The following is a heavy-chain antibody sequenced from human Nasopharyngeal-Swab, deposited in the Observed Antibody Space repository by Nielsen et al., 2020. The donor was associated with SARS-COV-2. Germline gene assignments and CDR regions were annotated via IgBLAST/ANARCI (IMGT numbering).Heavy chain of an antibody. CDR2: ISSSSSTK. Sequence: WIRQPPGKGLEWVSYISSSSSTKYYADSVKGRFTISRDNSKNTLYLQMNSLRAEDTAVYYCARAPGDGMDVWGQGTTVTVSS. J-gene: IGHJ6*02. CDR3: ARAPGDGMDV. V-gene: IGHV3-48*01.